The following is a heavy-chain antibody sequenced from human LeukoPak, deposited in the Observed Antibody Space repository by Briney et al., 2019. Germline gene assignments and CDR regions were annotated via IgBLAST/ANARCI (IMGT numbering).Heavy chain of an antibody. CDR3: AREPSYGSIKDY. D-gene: IGHD4-17*01. J-gene: IGHJ4*02. CDR1: GFTFSSYA. CDR2: ISYDGSNK. Sequence: GGSLRLSCAASGFTFSSYAMHWVRQAPGKGLEWVAVISYDGSNKYYADSVKGRFTISRDNSKNTLYLQMNSLRAEDTAVYYCAREPSYGSIKDYWGQGTLVTVSS. V-gene: IGHV3-30-3*01.